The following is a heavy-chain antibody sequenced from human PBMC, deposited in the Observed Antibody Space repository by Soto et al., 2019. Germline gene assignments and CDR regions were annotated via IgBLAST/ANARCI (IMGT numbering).Heavy chain of an antibody. D-gene: IGHD3-10*01. Sequence: EVQLLESGGGLVQPGGSLRLSCAASGFTFSSYAMSWVRQAPGKGLEWVSAISGSGGSTYYADSVKGRFTVSRDNAKNSLYLQMNSLRTEDTAVYYCAGDPYSYGSAFWGQGTLVTVSS. CDR1: GFTFSSYA. CDR3: AGDPYSYGSAF. V-gene: IGHV3-23*01. CDR2: ISGSGGST. J-gene: IGHJ4*02.